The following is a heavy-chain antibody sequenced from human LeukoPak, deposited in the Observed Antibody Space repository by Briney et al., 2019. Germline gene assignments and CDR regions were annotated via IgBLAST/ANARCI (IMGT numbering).Heavy chain of an antibody. Sequence: SETLSLTCTVSGTSIRTYYWAWIRQPPGKGLEWIGYIHTSGNTNYNSSLESRVTISVDTSKNQFSLRLSSVTAADTAVYYCATTTKLAWCDPWGQGNLVTVSS. CDR3: ATTTKLAWCDP. J-gene: IGHJ5*02. CDR2: IHTSGNT. CDR1: GTSIRTYY. V-gene: IGHV4-4*09. D-gene: IGHD1-26*01.